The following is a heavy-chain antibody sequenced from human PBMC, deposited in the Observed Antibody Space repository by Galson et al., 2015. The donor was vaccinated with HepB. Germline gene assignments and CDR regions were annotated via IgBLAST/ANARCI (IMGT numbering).Heavy chain of an antibody. CDR3: AKSEIGASYQGEAFDH. CDR1: GFTFNTYG. CDR2: IAYDGRSE. J-gene: IGHJ4*02. V-gene: IGHV3-30*18. D-gene: IGHD1-26*01. Sequence: SLRLSCAASGFTFNTYGMHWVRQAPGKGLEWVAVIAYDGRSEYYADPVKGLFTISRDNSKNTVYLQMNSLRAEDTAVYYCAKSEIGASYQGEAFDHWGQGTLVTVSS.